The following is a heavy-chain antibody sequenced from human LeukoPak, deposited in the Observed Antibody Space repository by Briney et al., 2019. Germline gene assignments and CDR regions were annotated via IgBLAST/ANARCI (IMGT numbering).Heavy chain of an antibody. J-gene: IGHJ4*02. CDR3: ARVNIAARPPGSFDY. CDR2: IYYSGST. Sequence: SQTLSLTCTVSGGSLSSGGYYWSWIRQHPGTGLEWLGYIYYSGSTYYNPSLKSRVTISVDTSKNQFSLKLSSVTAADTAVYYCARVNIAARPPGSFDYWGQGTLVTVSS. D-gene: IGHD6-6*01. V-gene: IGHV4-31*03. CDR1: GGSLSSGGYY.